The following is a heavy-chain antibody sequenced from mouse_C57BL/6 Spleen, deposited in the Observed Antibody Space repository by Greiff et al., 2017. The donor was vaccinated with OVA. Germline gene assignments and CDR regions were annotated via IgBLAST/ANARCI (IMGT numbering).Heavy chain of an antibody. D-gene: IGHD1-1*01. J-gene: IGHJ2*01. CDR3: ARGDYYGSSYYFDY. V-gene: IGHV1-82*01. Sequence: QVQLQQSGPELVKPGASVKISCKASGYAFSSSWMNWVKQRPGKGLEWIGRIYPGDGDTNYNGKFKGKATLTADKSSSKAYMQLSSLTSEDSAVYFCARGDYYGSSYYFDYWGQGTTLTVSS. CDR2: IYPGDGDT. CDR1: GYAFSSSW.